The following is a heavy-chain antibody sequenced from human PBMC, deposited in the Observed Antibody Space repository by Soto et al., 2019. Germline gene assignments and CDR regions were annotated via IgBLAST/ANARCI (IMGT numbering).Heavy chain of an antibody. Sequence: QVQLVQSGAEVKKPGASVKVSCRASGYTFTSYVISWVRQAPGQGLEWMGWISAYNGNTNFAQKLQGRVTMTTDTSTSSAYMELRSLRSDDTAVYYCARVVATVAGPYGMDVWGQGTTVTVSS. D-gene: IGHD6-19*01. CDR3: ARVVATVAGPYGMDV. V-gene: IGHV1-18*01. CDR2: ISAYNGNT. J-gene: IGHJ6*02. CDR1: GYTFTSYV.